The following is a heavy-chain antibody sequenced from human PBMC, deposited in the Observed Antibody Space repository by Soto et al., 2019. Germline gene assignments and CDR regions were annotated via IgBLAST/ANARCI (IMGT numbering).Heavy chain of an antibody. J-gene: IGHJ5*02. CDR2: IYYSGST. CDR3: ARHVSDYIWGSYPSAFWFDP. V-gene: IGHV4-59*08. D-gene: IGHD3-16*02. CDR1: GASISSYY. Sequence: PSETLSLTCTVSGASISSYYWTWIRQPPGKGLEWIGYIYYSGSTYYNPSLKSRVTISVDTSKNQFSLKLSSVTAADTAVYYCARHVSDYIWGSYPSAFWFDPWGQGTLVTVSS.